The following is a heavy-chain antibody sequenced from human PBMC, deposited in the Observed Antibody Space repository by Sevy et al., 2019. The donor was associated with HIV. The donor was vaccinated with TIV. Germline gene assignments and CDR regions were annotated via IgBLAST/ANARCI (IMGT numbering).Heavy chain of an antibody. J-gene: IGHJ5*02. Sequence: ASVKVSCKASGGTFSRYSISWVRQAPGQGLEYMGRIIPIFGTGNYAQKFQGRVTITADESTSTAYMDLNSLTSEDSAMYYCTTAGYDGLTGESYKWFDPWGQGTLVTVSS. CDR1: GGTFSRYS. CDR3: TTAGYDGLTGESYKWFDP. V-gene: IGHV1-69*13. CDR2: IIPIFGTG. D-gene: IGHD3-9*01.